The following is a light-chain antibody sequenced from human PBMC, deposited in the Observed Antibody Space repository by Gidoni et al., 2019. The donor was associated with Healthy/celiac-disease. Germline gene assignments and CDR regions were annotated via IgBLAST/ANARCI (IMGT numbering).Light chain of an antibody. V-gene: IGLV1-51*01. CDR1: SSNIGNNY. CDR3: GTWDSSLSAYV. J-gene: IGLJ1*01. Sequence: QSVLTQPPSVSAAPGQKVTISCSGSSSNIGNNYVSWYQQLPGTAPKLLIYDNNKRPSGIPDRFSGSKSGTSATLGITGLQTGDEADYYCGTWDSSLSAYVFGTGTKVNVX. CDR2: DNN.